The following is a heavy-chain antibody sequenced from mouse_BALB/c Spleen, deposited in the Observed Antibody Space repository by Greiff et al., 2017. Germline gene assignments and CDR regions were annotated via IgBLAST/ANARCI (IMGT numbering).Heavy chain of an antibody. CDR2: IYPGNVNT. V-gene: IGHV1S56*01. D-gene: IGHD3-1*01. CDR3: ARRAARDFPFMDY. J-gene: IGHJ4*01. CDR1: GYTFTSYY. Sequence: VQLQESGPELVKPGASVRISCKASGYTFTSYYIHWVKQRPGQGLEWIGWIYPGNVNTKYNEKFKGKATLTADKSSSTAYMQLSSITSEDSAVYFCARRAARDFPFMDYWGQGTSVTVSS.